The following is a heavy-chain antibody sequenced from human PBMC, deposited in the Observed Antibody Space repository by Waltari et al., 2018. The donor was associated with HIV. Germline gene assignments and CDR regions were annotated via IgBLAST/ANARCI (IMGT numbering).Heavy chain of an antibody. Sequence: EVQLVASGGRLVQPGGSLRLACGDSGIPFHTFWMSWVRQAPGKGLEWVANIKQDGSDKYYVDSVKGRFTISRDNAKQFLYLQMNSLRVEDTAIYFCARAPLVVQAFDLWGQGTMVTVAS. J-gene: IGHJ3*01. CDR3: ARAPLVVQAFDL. CDR2: IKQDGSDK. V-gene: IGHV3-7*01. CDR1: GIPFHTFW. D-gene: IGHD1-1*01.